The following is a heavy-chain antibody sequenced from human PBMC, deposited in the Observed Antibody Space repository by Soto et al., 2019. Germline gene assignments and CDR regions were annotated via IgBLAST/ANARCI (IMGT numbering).Heavy chain of an antibody. CDR2: IYPGDSDT. CDR3: ARQRLWFGELLSSGMDV. CDR1: GYSFTSSW. V-gene: IGHV5-51*01. J-gene: IGHJ6*02. D-gene: IGHD3-10*01. Sequence: HGESLKISCKGSGYSFTSSWIGWVRQMPGKGLEWMGIIYPGDSDTRYSPSFQGQVTISADKSISTAYLQWSSLKASDTAMYYCARQRLWFGELLSSGMDVWGQGTTVTVSS.